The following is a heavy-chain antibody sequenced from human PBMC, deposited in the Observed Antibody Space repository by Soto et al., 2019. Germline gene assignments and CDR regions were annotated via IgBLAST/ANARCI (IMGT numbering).Heavy chain of an antibody. CDR3: ARVDCSSTSCYMGYYYYGMDV. CDR1: GFTFSSYS. V-gene: IGHV3-21*01. D-gene: IGHD2-2*02. CDR2: ISSSSSYI. J-gene: IGHJ6*02. Sequence: EVPLVESGGGLVKPGGSLRLSCAASGFTFSSYSMNWVRQAPGKGLEWVSSISSSSSYIYYADSVKGRFTISRDNAKNSLYLQMNSLRAEDTAVYYCARVDCSSTSCYMGYYYYGMDVWGQGTTVTVSS.